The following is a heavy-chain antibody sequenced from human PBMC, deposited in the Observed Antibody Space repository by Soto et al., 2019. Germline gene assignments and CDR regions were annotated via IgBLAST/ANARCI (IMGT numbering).Heavy chain of an antibody. Sequence: GESLKISCKGSGYSFTSYWIGWVRQMPVKGLEWMGIIYPGDSDTRYIPSFQGKVTISADKSIRTAYLQWSSLKASDTAMYYCARVGAYGDSDAFDIWGQGTMVTVSS. CDR1: GYSFTSYW. D-gene: IGHD4-17*01. J-gene: IGHJ3*02. CDR2: IYPGDSDT. CDR3: ARVGAYGDSDAFDI. V-gene: IGHV5-51*01.